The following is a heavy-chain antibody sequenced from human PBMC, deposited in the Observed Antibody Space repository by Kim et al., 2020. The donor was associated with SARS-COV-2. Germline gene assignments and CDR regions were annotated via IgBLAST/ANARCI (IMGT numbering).Heavy chain of an antibody. D-gene: IGHD6-13*01. CDR1: GFTLSRYW. Sequence: GGSLRLYCGTYGFTLSRYWISWERKAPGKGRRWCSNVKLEVEHRLRKYDEPVKGRFYIPRDDSKKTLYLHMLSLKPEDSAVYYCTTDSFDYSSSWYLDCWGQGTLLTRSS. CDR3: TTDSFDYSSSWYLDC. J-gene: IGHJ4*02. CDR2: VKLEVEHRLR. V-gene: IGHV3-15*01.